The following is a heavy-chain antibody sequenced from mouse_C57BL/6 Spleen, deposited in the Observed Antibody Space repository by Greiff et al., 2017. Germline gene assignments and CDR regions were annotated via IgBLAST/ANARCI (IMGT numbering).Heavy chain of an antibody. V-gene: IGHV1-72*01. Sequence: QVQLQQPGAELVKPGASVTLSCKASGYTFTSYWMHWVKQRPGRGLEWIGRIAPNSGGTKYNEKFKSKATLTVDKPSSTAYMQLSSLTSEDSAVYYCASYGSSGFAYWGQGTLVTVSA. J-gene: IGHJ3*01. CDR2: IAPNSGGT. CDR3: ASYGSSGFAY. CDR1: GYTFTSYW. D-gene: IGHD1-1*01.